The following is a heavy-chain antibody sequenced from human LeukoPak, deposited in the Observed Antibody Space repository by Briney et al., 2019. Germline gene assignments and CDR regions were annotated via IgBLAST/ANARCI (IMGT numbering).Heavy chain of an antibody. D-gene: IGHD2-8*02. CDR3: ARDGGVAPHNWFDP. V-gene: IGHV4-39*07. CDR2: IYYSGIT. J-gene: IGHJ5*02. CDR1: RGSISSSSNY. Sequence: PSETLSLTCTVSRGSISSSSNYWGWIRQPPGKGLEWIGSIYYSGITYYNLSLKSRVTISVDTSKNQFSLKLSSVTAADTAVYYCARDGGVAPHNWFDPWGQGTLVTVSS.